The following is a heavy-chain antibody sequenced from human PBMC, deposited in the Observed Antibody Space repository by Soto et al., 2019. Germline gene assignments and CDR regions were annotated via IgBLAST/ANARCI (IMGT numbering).Heavy chain of an antibody. V-gene: IGHV1-18*01. CDR1: GYTFTSYG. Sequence: ASVKVSCKASGYTFTSYGISWVRQAPGQGLEWMGWISAYNGNTNYAQKLQGRVTMTTDTSTSTAYMELRSLRSDDTAVYYCAMTGYYYDSSCYYYDDWGQGTMVTVSS. CDR3: AMTGYYYDSSCYYYDD. D-gene: IGHD3-22*01. CDR2: ISAYNGNT. J-gene: IGHJ4*01.